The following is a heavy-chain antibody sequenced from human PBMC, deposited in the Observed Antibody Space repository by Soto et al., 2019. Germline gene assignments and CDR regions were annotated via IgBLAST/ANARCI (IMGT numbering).Heavy chain of an antibody. J-gene: IGHJ6*02. Sequence: QVQLVQSGAEVKKPGSSVKVSCKASGGTFSSYAISWVRQAPGQGLEWMGWINPNSGGTNYAQKFQGWVTMTRDTSISTAYMELSRLRSDDTAVYYCARDTAMDVWGQGTTVTVSS. CDR2: INPNSGGT. V-gene: IGHV1-2*04. CDR1: GGTFSSYA. CDR3: ARDTAMDV.